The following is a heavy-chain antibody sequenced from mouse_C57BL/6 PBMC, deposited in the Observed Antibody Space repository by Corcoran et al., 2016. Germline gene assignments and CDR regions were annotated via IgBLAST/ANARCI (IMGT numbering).Heavy chain of an antibody. CDR1: GYTFTTYG. Sequence: QIQLVQSGPELKKPGETVKISCKASGYTFTTYGMSWVKQAPGKGLKWMGWINTYSGVPTYADDFKGRFAFSLETSASTAYLQINNLKNEDTATYCCARGGTFAWFAYWGQGTLVTVSA. V-gene: IGHV9-3*01. D-gene: IGHD4-1*01. CDR2: INTYSGVP. CDR3: ARGGTFAWFAY. J-gene: IGHJ3*01.